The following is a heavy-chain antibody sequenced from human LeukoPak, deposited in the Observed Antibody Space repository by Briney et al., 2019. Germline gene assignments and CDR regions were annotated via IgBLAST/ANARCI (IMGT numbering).Heavy chain of an antibody. CDR1: GGSISSDY. V-gene: IGHV4-4*07. J-gene: IGHJ3*02. D-gene: IGHD7-27*01. CDR2: IYTSGST. Sequence: SETLSLTCTVSGGSISSDYWRWIRQPAGEGREWIGRIYTSGSTNYNPSLKSRVTMSVDTSKNQFSLKLSSVTAADTAVYYCARETGGYAFDIWGQGTMVTVSS. CDR3: ARETGGYAFDI.